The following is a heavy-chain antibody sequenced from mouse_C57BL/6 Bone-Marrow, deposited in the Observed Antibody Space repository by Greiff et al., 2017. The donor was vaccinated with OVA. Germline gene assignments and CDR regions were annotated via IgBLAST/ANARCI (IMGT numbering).Heavy chain of an antibody. Sequence: QVQLQQPGAELVMPGASVKLSCKASGYTFTSYWMHWVKQRPGQGLEWIGEIDPSDSYTNYNQKFKGKSTLTVDKSSSTAYMQLSSLTSEDSAVYYCARGYYDFDYWGQGTTLKVSS. D-gene: IGHD1-1*01. J-gene: IGHJ2*01. CDR2: IDPSDSYT. CDR1: GYTFTSYW. CDR3: ARGYYDFDY. V-gene: IGHV1-69*01.